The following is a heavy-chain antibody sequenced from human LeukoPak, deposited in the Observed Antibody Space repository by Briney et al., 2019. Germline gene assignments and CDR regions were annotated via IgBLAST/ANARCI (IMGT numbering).Heavy chain of an antibody. V-gene: IGHV3-7*04. CDR3: VRDYCSGVTCYDGY. CDR1: GFTFRNYW. J-gene: IGHJ4*02. Sequence: PGGSLRLSCAASGFTFRNYWMRWVRQAPGKGLEWLANVKQDGSEKYYVDSVKGRFTISRDNVKNSVYLQMNSLRAEDTAVYYCVRDYCSGVTCYDGYWGQGTLVTVSS. D-gene: IGHD2-15*01. CDR2: VKQDGSEK.